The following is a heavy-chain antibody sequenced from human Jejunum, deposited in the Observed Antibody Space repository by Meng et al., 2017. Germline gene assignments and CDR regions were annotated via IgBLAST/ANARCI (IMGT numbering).Heavy chain of an antibody. Sequence: GGSPRLSCAASAFTLSRYWMGWVRQAPGKGLEWVASIKADGGDKYYVDSVRGRFTVSRDNVQSSLFLQMNSLRADDTAVYFCARGPPSGYGTTWFDYWGQGTLVTVSS. V-gene: IGHV3-7*01. J-gene: IGHJ5*01. CDR2: IKADGGDK. CDR3: ARGPPSGYGTTWFDY. D-gene: IGHD2-15*01. CDR1: AFTLSRYW.